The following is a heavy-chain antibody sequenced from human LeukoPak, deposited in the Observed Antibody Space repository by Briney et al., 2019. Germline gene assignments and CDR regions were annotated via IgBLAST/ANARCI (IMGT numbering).Heavy chain of an antibody. Sequence: SETLSLTCTVSGGSISSYYWSWIRQPPGKGLEWIGEINHSGSTNYNPSLKSRVTISVDTSKNQFSLRLSSVTAADTAVYYCARGRSSGWYVHWGQGTLVTVSS. D-gene: IGHD6-19*01. CDR3: ARGRSSGWYVH. CDR2: INHSGST. V-gene: IGHV4-34*01. CDR1: GGSISSYY. J-gene: IGHJ5*02.